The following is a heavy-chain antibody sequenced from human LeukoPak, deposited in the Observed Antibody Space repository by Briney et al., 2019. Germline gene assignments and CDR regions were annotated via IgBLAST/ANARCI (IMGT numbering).Heavy chain of an antibody. J-gene: IGHJ4*02. V-gene: IGHV1-69*04. CDR2: IIPILGIA. Sequence: SVNVSCKASGGTFSSYAISWVRRAPGQGLEWMGRIIPILGIANYAQKFQGRVTITADKSTSTAYMELSSLRSEDTAVYYCARDLPYGDYSHFDYWGQGTLVTVSS. CDR1: GGTFSSYA. CDR3: ARDLPYGDYSHFDY. D-gene: IGHD4-17*01.